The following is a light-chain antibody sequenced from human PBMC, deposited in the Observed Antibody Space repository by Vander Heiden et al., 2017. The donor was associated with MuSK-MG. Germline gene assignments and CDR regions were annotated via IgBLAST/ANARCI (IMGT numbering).Light chain of an antibody. Sequence: IQMAQSPSSLSASVGDRVTITCRASQSISSYLNWYQQKPGKAPKLLIYAASSLQSGVPSRFSGSGSGTDFTLNISRLQPEDFATYYCQQSVSTPITFGQGTQMEIK. CDR1: QSISSY. CDR3: QQSVSTPIT. J-gene: IGKJ5*01. V-gene: IGKV1-39*01. CDR2: AAS.